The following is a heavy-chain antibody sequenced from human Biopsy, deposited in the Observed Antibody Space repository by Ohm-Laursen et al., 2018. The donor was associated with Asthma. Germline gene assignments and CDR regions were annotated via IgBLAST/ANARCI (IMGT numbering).Heavy chain of an antibody. CDR3: ARGDSSNWSHYYFDY. Sequence: SLRLSCSALGFAVSRDYMFWVRQAPGKGLEWVSVIYSGGTSHTADSVRGRFTISRDYSKYTLYLQMHSLRAEDTAVYYCARGDSSNWSHYYFDYWGQGTLVTVSS. D-gene: IGHD3-22*01. CDR2: IYSGGTS. CDR1: GFAVSRDY. V-gene: IGHV3-53*01. J-gene: IGHJ4*02.